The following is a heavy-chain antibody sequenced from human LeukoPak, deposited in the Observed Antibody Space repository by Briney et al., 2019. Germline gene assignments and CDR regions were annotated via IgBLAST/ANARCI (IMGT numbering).Heavy chain of an antibody. D-gene: IGHD3-22*01. J-gene: IGHJ4*02. CDR1: GGSISSYY. CDR2: IHYSGST. CDR3: ARSLNYYDSSGSDY. V-gene: IGHV4-59*12. Sequence: SETLSLTCTVSGGSISSYYWSWIRQPPGKGLEWIGYIHYSGSTYYNPSLKSRVTISVDTSKNQFSLKLSSVTAADTAVYYCARSLNYYDSSGSDYWGQGTLVTVSS.